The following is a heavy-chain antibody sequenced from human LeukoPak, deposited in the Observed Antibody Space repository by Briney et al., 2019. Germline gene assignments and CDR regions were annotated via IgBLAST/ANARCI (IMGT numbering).Heavy chain of an antibody. CDR2: INPNSGGT. J-gene: IGHJ6*02. V-gene: IGHV1-2*02. Sequence: GASVKVSCKASGYTFTGYYMHWVRQAPGQGLEWMGWINPNSGGTNYAQKFQGRVTMTRDTSISTAYMELSRLRSDDTAVYYCARVDTAVDYYYYYGMDVWGQGTTVTVSS. D-gene: IGHD5-18*01. CDR1: GYTFTGYY. CDR3: ARVDTAVDYYYYYGMDV.